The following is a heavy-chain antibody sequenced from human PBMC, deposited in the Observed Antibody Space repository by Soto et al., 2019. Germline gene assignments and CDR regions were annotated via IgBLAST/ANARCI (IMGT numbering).Heavy chain of an antibody. V-gene: IGHV3-23*01. J-gene: IGHJ6*02. CDR2: ISGSGGST. Sequence: WGSLRLSCAASGFTFISQAISFFRHAAVKWLELVSGISGSGGSTYYADSVKGRFTISRDNSKNTLYLQMNSLRAEDTAVYYCAKEGGGGRNYYYTMDVWGQGTTVTVSS. D-gene: IGHD2-15*01. CDR1: GFTFISQA. CDR3: AKEGGGGRNYYYTMDV.